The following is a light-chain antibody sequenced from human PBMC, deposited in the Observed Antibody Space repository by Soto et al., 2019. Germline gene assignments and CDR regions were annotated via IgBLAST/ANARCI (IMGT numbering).Light chain of an antibody. CDR3: CSYTRGSPHV. J-gene: IGLJ1*01. Sequence: QSALTQPASVSGSPGQSITISCTGTSSDVGGYNFVSWYQQHPGKVPKLMIFDVNRRPSGVSDRFSGYKSGNTASLTISVLQAEDEVDYYCCSYTRGSPHVVGCGTKLTVL. CDR2: DVN. CDR1: SSDVGGYNF. V-gene: IGLV2-14*03.